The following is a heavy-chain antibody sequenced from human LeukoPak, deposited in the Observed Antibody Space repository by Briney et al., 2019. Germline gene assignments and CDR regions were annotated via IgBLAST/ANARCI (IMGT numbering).Heavy chain of an antibody. CDR2: ITHRGST. CDR3: SRRGQWLGRWFDP. Sequence: PSETLSLTCAVFGGSFTDYYWSWIRQPPGKGLEWVGEITHRGSTNYKSSLKSRVTISVDTSKNQFSLKLNSATAADTANYCSRRGQWLGRWFDPWGQGTLVTVSS. J-gene: IGHJ5*02. CDR1: GGSFTDYY. D-gene: IGHD6-19*01. V-gene: IGHV4-34*01.